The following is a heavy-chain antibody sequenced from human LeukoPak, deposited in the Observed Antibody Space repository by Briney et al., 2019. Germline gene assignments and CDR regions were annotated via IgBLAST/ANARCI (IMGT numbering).Heavy chain of an antibody. Sequence: ASVKVSCKASGYMFTGHFLHWVRQAPGQGLEWVGWINPNSGGANYAQKFQGRVTMTGDTSISTAYMELTRLRSDDTAMYYCARALRTNILTTDYWGQGTLVTVSS. J-gene: IGHJ4*02. CDR2: INPNSGGA. CDR1: GYMFTGHF. D-gene: IGHD3-9*01. V-gene: IGHV1-2*02. CDR3: ARALRTNILTTDY.